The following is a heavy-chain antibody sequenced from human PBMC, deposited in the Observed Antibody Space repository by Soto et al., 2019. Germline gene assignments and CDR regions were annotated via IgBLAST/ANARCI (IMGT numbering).Heavy chain of an antibody. Sequence: QVQLVESGGGVVQPGRSLRLSCAASGFTFSSYAMHWVRQAPGKGLEWVAVISYDGSNKYYADSVKGRFTISRDNSKNTLYLQMNSLKAEDTAVYYCASWLGGNPNSWGQGTLVTVSS. CDR1: GFTFSSYA. CDR2: ISYDGSNK. D-gene: IGHD2-15*01. J-gene: IGHJ4*02. CDR3: ASWLGGNPNS. V-gene: IGHV3-30-3*01.